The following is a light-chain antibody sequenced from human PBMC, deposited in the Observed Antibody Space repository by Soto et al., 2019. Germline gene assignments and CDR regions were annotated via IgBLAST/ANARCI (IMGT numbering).Light chain of an antibody. CDR3: QQYNNWPQT. Sequence: MTNSPDTLSVSIGERATLSFRASQSLRSSLAWYQQKPCQAPRLLIYDASTRATGIPARFSGSGSGTDFTLTISGLQSEDFAVYYCQQYNNWPQTFGQGTKVDI. J-gene: IGKJ1*01. CDR2: DAS. V-gene: IGKV3-15*01. CDR1: QSLRSS.